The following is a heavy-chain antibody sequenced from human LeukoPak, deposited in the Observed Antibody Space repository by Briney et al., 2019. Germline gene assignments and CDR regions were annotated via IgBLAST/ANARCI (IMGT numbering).Heavy chain of an antibody. CDR3: ARVGGSSPRWFDP. CDR2: ISSSSTYI. CDR1: GFTFSSYS. D-gene: IGHD6-6*01. J-gene: IGHJ5*02. Sequence: PGGSLRLSCAASGFTFSSYSMTWVRQAPGKGLEWVSSISSSSTYIYYADSVRGRFTISRDNAKNSLFLQMNSLRAEDTAVYYCARVGGSSPRWFDPWGQGTLVTVSS. V-gene: IGHV3-21*01.